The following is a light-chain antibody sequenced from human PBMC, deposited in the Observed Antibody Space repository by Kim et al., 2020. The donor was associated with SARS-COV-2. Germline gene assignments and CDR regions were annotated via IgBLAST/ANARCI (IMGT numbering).Light chain of an antibody. CDR3: QQYNNWPRT. V-gene: IGKV3-15*01. J-gene: IGKJ1*01. Sequence: EIVMKQSPATLSVSPGERATLSCTASQSVSGNLVWYQQKPGQAPRLLIYGASTRATGIPARFSGSGSGTEFTLTISSLQSEDFAVYYCQQYNNWPRTFGQGTKVDIK. CDR1: QSVSGN. CDR2: GAS.